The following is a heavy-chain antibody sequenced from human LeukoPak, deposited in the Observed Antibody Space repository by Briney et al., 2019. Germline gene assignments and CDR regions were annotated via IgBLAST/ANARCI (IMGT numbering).Heavy chain of an antibody. CDR1: GFSSGDDA. Sequence: GRSPRLSCTAPGFSSGDDAWCGFRAAPGRGGWIVSFLRVEGYGATTDCAASVRGRFTISRDDAKRTAYLQMNSLEIEDTALYYCSRGLHDYGDSNYFFDQWGRGTQVTVSS. J-gene: IGHJ4*02. CDR2: LRVEGYGATT. V-gene: IGHV3-49*03. CDR3: SRGLHDYGDSNYFFDQ. D-gene: IGHD4-17*01.